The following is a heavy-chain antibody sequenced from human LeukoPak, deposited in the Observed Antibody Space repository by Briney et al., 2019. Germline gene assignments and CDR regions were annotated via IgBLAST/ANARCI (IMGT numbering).Heavy chain of an antibody. Sequence: PGESLKISCKGSGYSFTSFWIGWVRQMPGKGLEWMGIIYPGDSDTRYSPSFQGQVTISADKSISTAYLQWSSLKASDTAMYYCARRQGYQLSTHAFDIWGQGTMVTVSS. D-gene: IGHD2-2*01. V-gene: IGHV5-51*01. J-gene: IGHJ3*02. CDR3: ARRQGYQLSTHAFDI. CDR2: IYPGDSDT. CDR1: GYSFTSFW.